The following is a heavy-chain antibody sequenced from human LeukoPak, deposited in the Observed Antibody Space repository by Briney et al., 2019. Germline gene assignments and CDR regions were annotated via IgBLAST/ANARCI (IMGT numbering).Heavy chain of an antibody. CDR3: ATTPLWFGELPDDY. D-gene: IGHD3-10*01. CDR2: ISGSGGST. Sequence: PGGSLRLSCAASGFTFSSYAMSWVRQAPGKGLEWVSAISGSGGSTYYADSVKGRFTISRDNSKNTLYLQMNSLGAEDTAVHYCATTPLWFGELPDDYWGQGTLVTVSS. V-gene: IGHV3-23*01. CDR1: GFTFSSYA. J-gene: IGHJ4*01.